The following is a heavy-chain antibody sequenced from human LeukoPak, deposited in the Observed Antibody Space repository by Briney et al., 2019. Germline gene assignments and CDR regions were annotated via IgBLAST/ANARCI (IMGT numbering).Heavy chain of an antibody. CDR3: ARGGYCSGGSCYPDY. J-gene: IGHJ4*02. V-gene: IGHV4-34*01. D-gene: IGHD2-15*01. CDR1: GGSFSGFY. Sequence: SETLSLTCAVYGGSFSGFYWSWIRQPPGKGLEWIGEIILSGRTHYNPSLKSRVTISVDTSNNHFSLKLSSVTAADTAVYYCARGGYCSGGSCYPDYWGQGILVTVSS. CDR2: IILSGRT.